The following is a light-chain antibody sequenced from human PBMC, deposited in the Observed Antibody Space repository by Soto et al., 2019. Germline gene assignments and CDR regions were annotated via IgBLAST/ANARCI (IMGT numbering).Light chain of an antibody. CDR1: QSVSSN. J-gene: IGKJ1*01. V-gene: IGKV3-15*01. CDR2: AAS. CDR3: QQYDVWPPWT. Sequence: EIVMTQSPATLSVSPGERATLSCRASQSVSSNLAWYQQKPGQAPRLLIYAASTRATGIPARFSGSGSGTEFTLSISSLQSEDFAVYYCQQYDVWPPWTFGQGTKVDIK.